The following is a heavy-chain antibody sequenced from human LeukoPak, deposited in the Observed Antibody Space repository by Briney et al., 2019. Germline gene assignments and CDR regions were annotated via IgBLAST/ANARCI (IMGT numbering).Heavy chain of an antibody. J-gene: IGHJ3*02. CDR3: ARTSIAARRANAFDI. CDR2: IYHSGST. Sequence: SQTLSLTCAVSGGSISSGGYSWSWIRQPLGKGLEWIGYIYHSGSTYYNPSLKSRVTISVDRSKNQFSLKLSSVTAADTAVYYCARTSIAARRANAFDIWGQGTMVTVSS. V-gene: IGHV4-30-2*01. D-gene: IGHD6-6*01. CDR1: GGSISSGGYS.